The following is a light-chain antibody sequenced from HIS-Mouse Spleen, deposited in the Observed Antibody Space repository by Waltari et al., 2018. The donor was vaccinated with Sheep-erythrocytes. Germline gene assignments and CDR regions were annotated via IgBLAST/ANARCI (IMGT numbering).Light chain of an antibody. CDR3: SSYTSSSTWV. J-gene: IGLJ3*02. CDR1: SSAVGRYNL. Sequence: QSALTQPASVSGSPGPSITISCPGTSSAVGRYNLVSWYQQHPGKAPKLMIYEGSKRPSGVSNRFSGSKSGNTASLTISGLQAEDEADYYCSSYTSSSTWVFGGGTKLTVL. CDR2: EGS. V-gene: IGLV2-14*02.